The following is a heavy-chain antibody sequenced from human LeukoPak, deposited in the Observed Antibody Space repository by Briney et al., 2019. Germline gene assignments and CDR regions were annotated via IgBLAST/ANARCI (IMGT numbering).Heavy chain of an antibody. CDR2: IKRDGSET. J-gene: IGHJ4*02. Sequence: GGSLRLSCTASAIAFSNSWMSWVRQAPGKGLEWVANIKRDGSETNCVDSVKGRFTISRDNAKNSLFLQMNSLRGEDTAIYYCARHLAGDSLYRQFEYWGQGTLVTVSS. CDR1: AIAFSNSW. V-gene: IGHV3-7*04. D-gene: IGHD5/OR15-5a*01. CDR3: ARHLAGDSLYRQFEY.